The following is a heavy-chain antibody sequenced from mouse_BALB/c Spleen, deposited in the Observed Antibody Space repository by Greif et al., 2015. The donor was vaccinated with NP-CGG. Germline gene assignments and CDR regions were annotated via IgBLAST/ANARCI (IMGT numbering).Heavy chain of an antibody. CDR1: GFSLTGYG. CDR2: IWGDGST. Sequence: QVQLQQSGPGLVAPSQSLSITCTVSGFSLTGYGVNWVRQPPGKGLEWLGMIWGDGSTDYNSALKSRLSISKDNSKSQVFLKMNSLQTDDTARYYCARGGSYYDGYPYYAMDYWGQGTSVTVSS. D-gene: IGHD2-3*01. V-gene: IGHV2-6-7*01. J-gene: IGHJ4*01. CDR3: ARGGSYYDGYPYYAMDY.